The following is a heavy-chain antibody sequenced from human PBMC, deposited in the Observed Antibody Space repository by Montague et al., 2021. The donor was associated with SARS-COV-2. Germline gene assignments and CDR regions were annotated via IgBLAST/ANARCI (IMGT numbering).Heavy chain of an antibody. V-gene: IGHV3-13*01. CDR1: GFTFSSHD. J-gene: IGHJ6*04. Sequence: SLRLSCAASGFTFSSHDMHWVRQSPGNGLQWVSAIGTAGDTYYEGSVEGRFTISREDAKSSLSLQMTSLTAGDTAVYYCARAHADSVYHFWSGSVTSTSLDVWGKRTAVTVSS. CDR2: IGTAGDT. CDR3: ARAHADSVYHFWSGSVTSTSLDV. D-gene: IGHD3-3*01.